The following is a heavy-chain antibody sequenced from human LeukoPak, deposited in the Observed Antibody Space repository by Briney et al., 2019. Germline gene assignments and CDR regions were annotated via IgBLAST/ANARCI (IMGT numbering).Heavy chain of an antibody. V-gene: IGHV1-24*01. J-gene: IGHJ6*03. CDR3: ATNRGYSYGYRARKYYYYMDV. CDR1: GYTLTELS. CDR2: FDPEDGET. Sequence: ASVKVSCKVSGYTLTELSMHWVRQAPGKGLEWRGGFDPEDGETIYAQKFQGRVTMTEDTSTDTAYMELSSLRSEDTAVYYCATNRGYSYGYRARKYYYYMDVWGKGTTVTVSS. D-gene: IGHD5-18*01.